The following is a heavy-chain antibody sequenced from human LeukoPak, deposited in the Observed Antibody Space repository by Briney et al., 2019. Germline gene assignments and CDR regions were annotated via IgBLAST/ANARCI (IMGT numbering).Heavy chain of an antibody. D-gene: IGHD2-21*02. CDR3: ARYVVVTAYFDY. V-gene: IGHV4-59*01. CDR1: GGSISSYY. Sequence: SETLSLTCTVSGGSISSYYWSWIRQPPGNGLEWIGYIYYSGSTNYNPSLKSRVTISVDTSKNQFSLKLSSVTAADTAVYYCARYVVVTAYFDYWGQGTLVTVSS. CDR2: IYYSGST. J-gene: IGHJ4*02.